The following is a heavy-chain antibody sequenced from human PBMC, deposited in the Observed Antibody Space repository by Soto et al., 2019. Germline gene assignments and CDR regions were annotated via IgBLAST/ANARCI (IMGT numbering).Heavy chain of an antibody. CDR2: ISGSGNKT. J-gene: IGHJ4*02. Sequence: GGSLRLSCAASGFTFSSFDMSWVRQAPGKGLEWVSGISGSGNKTYYTGSVRGRFTISRDNSKNVLYLQMNSLRAEDTALYYCVVSGGVNYWGQGTLVTVSS. V-gene: IGHV3-23*01. CDR1: GFTFSSFD. D-gene: IGHD2-15*01. CDR3: VVSGGVNY.